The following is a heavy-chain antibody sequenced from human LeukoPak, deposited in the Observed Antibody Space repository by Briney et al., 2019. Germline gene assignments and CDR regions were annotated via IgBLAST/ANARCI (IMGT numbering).Heavy chain of an antibody. D-gene: IGHD2-15*01. J-gene: IGHJ4*02. V-gene: IGHV4-39*01. CDR2: IYYSGIT. CDR3: ARLEAGYCSGGSCYSIGVADY. Sequence: SETLSLTCTVSGGSISSSSDYWGWVRQPPGRGLAWIGSIYYSGITYYNPSITSPVTISVDTSKNPFSLKLSSVTAEDTAVYYCARLEAGYCSGGSCYSIGVADYWGQGTLVTVSS. CDR1: GGSISSSSDY.